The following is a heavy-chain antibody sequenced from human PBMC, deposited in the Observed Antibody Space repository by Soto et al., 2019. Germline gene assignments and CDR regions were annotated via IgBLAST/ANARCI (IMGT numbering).Heavy chain of an antibody. J-gene: IGHJ4*02. D-gene: IGHD4-17*01. Sequence: ASVKISCKASGYTFTSYGISWVRQAPGQGLEWMGWISAYNGNTNYAQKLQGRVTMTTDTSTSTAYMELRSLRSDDTAVYYCARRTYGGNSGPFDYWGQGTLVTVSS. CDR1: GYTFTSYG. CDR3: ARRTYGGNSGPFDY. CDR2: ISAYNGNT. V-gene: IGHV1-18*01.